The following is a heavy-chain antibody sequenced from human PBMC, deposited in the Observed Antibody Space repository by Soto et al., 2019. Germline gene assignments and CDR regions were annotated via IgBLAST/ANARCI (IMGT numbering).Heavy chain of an antibody. V-gene: IGHV3-11*06. CDR1: GFIFSDY. Sequence: QVQLVESGGGLVKPGGSLRLSCTGSGFIFSDYMTWIRQAPGKGLEGVSYISGSGAYTKYADSVRGRFTISRDNAKNSLWLQINSLRAEDTAVYYCARSSVWRHVVGYKYGLDVWGQGTTVIVSS. CDR3: ARSSVWRHVVGYKYGLDV. CDR2: ISGSGAYT. J-gene: IGHJ6*02. D-gene: IGHD5-18*01.